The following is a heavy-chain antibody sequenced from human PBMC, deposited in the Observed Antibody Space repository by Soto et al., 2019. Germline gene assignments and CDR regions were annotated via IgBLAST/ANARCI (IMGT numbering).Heavy chain of an antibody. CDR2: INHSGST. V-gene: IGHV4-34*01. CDR1: GGSFSGYY. CDR3: ARGGRLRGITMVRGVPRWFDP. J-gene: IGHJ5*02. D-gene: IGHD3-10*01. Sequence: SETLSLTCAVYGGSFSGYYWSWIRQPPGKGLEWIGEINHSGSTNYNPSLKSRVTISVDTSKNQFSLKLSSVTAADTAVYYCARGGRLRGITMVRGVPRWFDPWGQGTLVT.